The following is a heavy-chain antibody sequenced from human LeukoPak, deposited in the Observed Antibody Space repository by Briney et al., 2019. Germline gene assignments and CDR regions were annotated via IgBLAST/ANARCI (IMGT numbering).Heavy chain of an antibody. J-gene: IGHJ3*02. Sequence: GGSLRLSCAASGFTFSSYSMNWVRQAPGKGLEWVSSISSSSSSYIYYADSVKGRFTISRDNAKNSLYLQMNSLRAEDTAVYYCASSVIVGATHAFDIWGQGTMVTVSS. CDR1: GFTFSSYS. CDR2: ISSSSSSYI. CDR3: ASSVIVGATHAFDI. V-gene: IGHV3-21*01. D-gene: IGHD1-26*01.